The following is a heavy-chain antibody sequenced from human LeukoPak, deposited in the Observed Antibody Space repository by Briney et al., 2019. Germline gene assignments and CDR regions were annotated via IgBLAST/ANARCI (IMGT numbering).Heavy chain of an antibody. V-gene: IGHV4-34*01. D-gene: IGHD3-10*01. CDR1: GGSFSGYY. J-gene: IGHJ6*03. CDR3: ARGGGYYGSGSYSLPYYYYYYYMDV. CDR2: INHSGSA. Sequence: SETLSLTCAVYGGSFSGYYWSWIRQPPGKGLEWIGEINHSGSANYNPSLKSRVTISVDTSKNQFSLKLSSVTAADTAVYYCARGGGYYGSGSYSLPYYYYYYYMDVWGKGTTVTVSS.